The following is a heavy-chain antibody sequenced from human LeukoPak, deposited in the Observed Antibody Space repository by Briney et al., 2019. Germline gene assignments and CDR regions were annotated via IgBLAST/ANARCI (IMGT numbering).Heavy chain of an antibody. V-gene: IGHV3-30*04. CDR1: GFTFSSYA. CDR3: AREHYGDYYFDY. Sequence: GGSLRLSCAASGFTFSSYAMHWVRQAPGKGLEWVAVISYDGSNKYYADSVKGRFTISRDNSKNTLYLRMNSLRAEDTAVYYCAREHYGDYYFDYWGQGTLVTVSS. J-gene: IGHJ4*02. CDR2: ISYDGSNK. D-gene: IGHD4-17*01.